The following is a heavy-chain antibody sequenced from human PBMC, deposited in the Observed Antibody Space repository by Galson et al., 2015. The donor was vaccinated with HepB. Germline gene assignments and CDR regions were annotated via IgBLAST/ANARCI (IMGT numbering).Heavy chain of an antibody. J-gene: IGHJ4*02. D-gene: IGHD3-10*01. V-gene: IGHV1-24*01. CDR2: FDPEDGET. CDR3: ARGPDHYYGSGSANSTLDY. CDR1: GYTLTELS. Sequence: SVKVSCKVSGYTLTELSMHWVRQAPGKGLEWMGGFDPEDGETIYAQKFRGRVTMTEDTSTDTAYMELSSLRSEDTAVYYCARGPDHYYGSGSANSTLDYWGQGTLVTVSS.